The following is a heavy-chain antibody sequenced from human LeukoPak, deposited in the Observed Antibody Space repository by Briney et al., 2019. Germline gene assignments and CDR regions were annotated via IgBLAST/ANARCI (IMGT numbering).Heavy chain of an antibody. CDR2: INWNGGST. D-gene: IGHD4-11*01. V-gene: IGHV3-20*04. Sequence: GGSLRLSCAASGFTFDDYGLSWVCQAPGKGLEWVSGINWNGGSTGYADSVKGRFTISRDNAKTSLYLYMNSLRADDTAVYYCVREELWSETAVNNYFDYWGQGTLVTVSS. CDR3: VREELWSETAVNNYFDY. J-gene: IGHJ4*02. CDR1: GFTFDDYG.